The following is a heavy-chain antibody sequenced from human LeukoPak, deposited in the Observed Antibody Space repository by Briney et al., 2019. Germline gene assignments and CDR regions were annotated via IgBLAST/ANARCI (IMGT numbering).Heavy chain of an antibody. CDR2: IYYSGST. J-gene: IGHJ4*02. Sequence: SETLSLTCTVSGGSISSSSYYWSWIRQPPGKGLEWIGHIYYSGSTNYNPSLKSRVTISVDTSKNQFSLKLSSVTAADTAVYYCAGYSLDYDFWSGYYGYFDYWGQGTLVTVSS. V-gene: IGHV4-61*05. CDR3: AGYSLDYDFWSGYYGYFDY. CDR1: GGSISSSSYY. D-gene: IGHD3-3*01.